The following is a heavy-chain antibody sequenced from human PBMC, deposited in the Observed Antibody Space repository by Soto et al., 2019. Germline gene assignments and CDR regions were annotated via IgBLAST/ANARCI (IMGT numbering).Heavy chain of an antibody. CDR1: GGSISSDGYS. D-gene: IGHD6-13*01. V-gene: IGHV4-30-2*01. Sequence: QLQLQESGSGLVKPSQTLSLTCAVSGGSISSDGYSWSWIRQPPGKGLEWIGYIYHSGSTYYNPSLKSRFTISVYRSKNQFSLKLSSVTAADTAVYYCASSHAGAHITAAVHWGQGTLVTVSS. CDR3: ASSHAGAHITAAVH. CDR2: IYHSGST. J-gene: IGHJ4*02.